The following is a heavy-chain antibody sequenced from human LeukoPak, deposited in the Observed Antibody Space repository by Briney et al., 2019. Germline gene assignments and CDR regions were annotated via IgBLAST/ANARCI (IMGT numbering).Heavy chain of an antibody. CDR1: GFTFSSYA. Sequence: GGSLRLSCAASGFTFSSYAMSWVRQAPGKGLEWVSDISGSGGSTYYADSVKGRFTISRDNSKNTLYLQMNSLRAEDTAVYYCAKASTVTTRGDAFDIWGQGTMVTVSS. J-gene: IGHJ3*02. CDR2: ISGSGGST. V-gene: IGHV3-23*01. D-gene: IGHD4-17*01. CDR3: AKASTVTTRGDAFDI.